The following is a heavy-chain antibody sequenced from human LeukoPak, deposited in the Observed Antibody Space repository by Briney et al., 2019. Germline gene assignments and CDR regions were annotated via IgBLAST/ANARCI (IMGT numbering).Heavy chain of an antibody. CDR1: GVSISSSSYY. J-gene: IGHJ4*02. Sequence: PSETLSLTCTVSGVSISSSSYYWGWIRQPPGKGLEWIGSIYYSGSTYYNPSLKSRVTISVDTSKNQFSLKLSSVTAADTAVYYCARKYYDILTGYYSEGWGQGTLVTVSS. V-gene: IGHV4-39*01. D-gene: IGHD3-9*01. CDR2: IYYSGST. CDR3: ARKYYDILTGYYSEG.